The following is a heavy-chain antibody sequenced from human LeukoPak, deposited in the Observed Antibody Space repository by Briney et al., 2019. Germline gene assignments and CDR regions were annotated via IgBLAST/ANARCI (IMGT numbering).Heavy chain of an antibody. CDR3: TLRGSSGYSY. CDR2: IKSKTDGGTT. Sequence: GGSLRLSCVASGFTFSIASMSWVRQAPGKGPEWVGQIKSKTDGGTTDYAAPVKDRFTISRDDSKSTLYVQMNGLKIDDTAVYYCTLRGSSGYSYWGQGTLVTVSS. D-gene: IGHD3-22*01. J-gene: IGHJ4*02. CDR1: GFTFSIAS. V-gene: IGHV3-15*01.